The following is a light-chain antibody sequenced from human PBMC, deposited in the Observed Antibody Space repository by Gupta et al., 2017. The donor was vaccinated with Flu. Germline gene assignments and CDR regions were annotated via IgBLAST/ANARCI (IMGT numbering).Light chain of an antibody. CDR1: QNVDTY. V-gene: IGKV1-39*01. J-gene: IGKJ1*01. CDR3: QQSYAMPRT. CDR2: ART. Sequence: DIQMTQSPSSLSASVGDRVTVACRASQNVDTYLNWYQHKPGRAPQLLIYARTTLQSGVPSRFSAAAYGTDFTLTISGLQPEDSAIYYCQQSYAMPRTFGQGTRVEI.